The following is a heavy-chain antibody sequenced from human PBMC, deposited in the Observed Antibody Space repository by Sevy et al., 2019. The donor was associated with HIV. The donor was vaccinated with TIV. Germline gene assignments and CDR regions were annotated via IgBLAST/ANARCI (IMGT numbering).Heavy chain of an antibody. J-gene: IGHJ4*02. D-gene: IGHD2-21*01. V-gene: IGHV3-30*02. CDR2: IQYDGSNK. CDR1: GFSFSSYG. Sequence: GGSLRLSCAASGFSFSSYGMYWVRQAPGKGLEWMSYIQYDGSNKDYADSVKGRFTISRDNSKNTLYLQMNSLRVEDTAVFYWVKEGGGEGGDHWGQGTLVTVSS. CDR3: VKEGGGEGGDH.